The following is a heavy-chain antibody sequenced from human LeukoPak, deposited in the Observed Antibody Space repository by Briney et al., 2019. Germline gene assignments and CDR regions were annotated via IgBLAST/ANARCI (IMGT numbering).Heavy chain of an antibody. Sequence: ASVKVSCKASGYTFTGYYMHWVRQAPGQGLEWMGWINPNSGGTNYAQKFQGRVTMTRDTSISTAYMELSRLRSDDTAVYYCASGTQTGYYDSSGFPNWGQGTLVTVSS. CDR2: INPNSGGT. CDR1: GYTFTGYY. J-gene: IGHJ4*02. D-gene: IGHD3-22*01. CDR3: ASGTQTGYYDSSGFPN. V-gene: IGHV1-2*02.